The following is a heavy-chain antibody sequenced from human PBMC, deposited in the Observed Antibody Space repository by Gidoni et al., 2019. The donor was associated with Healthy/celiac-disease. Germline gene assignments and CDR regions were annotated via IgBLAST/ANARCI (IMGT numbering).Heavy chain of an antibody. D-gene: IGHD6-19*01. CDR3: ARQARVLWSGWFQVQYYFDY. CDR1: GYSFTSYW. J-gene: IGHJ4*02. CDR2: IYPGDSDT. Sequence: EVQLVQSGAEVKKPGESLQISCKGSGYSFTSYWIGWVRQMPGKGLEWMGIIYPGDSDTRYSPSFQGQVTISADKSISTAYLQWSSLKASDTAMYYCARQARVLWSGWFQVQYYFDYWGQGTLVTVSS. V-gene: IGHV5-51*01.